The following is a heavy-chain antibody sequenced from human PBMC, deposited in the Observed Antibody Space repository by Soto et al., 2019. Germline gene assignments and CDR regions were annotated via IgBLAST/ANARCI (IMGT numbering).Heavy chain of an antibody. CDR2: INPNSGGT. CDR3: ARDLRRRQLDRGTVPKRHYGMDV. J-gene: IGHJ6*02. D-gene: IGHD1-1*01. V-gene: IGHV1-2*04. CDR1: GYTFTGYY. Sequence: ASVKVSCKASGYTFTGYYMHWVRQAPGQGLEWMGWINPNSGGTNYAQKFQGWVTMTRDTSISTAYMELSRLRSDDTAVYDCARDLRRRQLDRGTVPKRHYGMDVWGQGTLVTVSS.